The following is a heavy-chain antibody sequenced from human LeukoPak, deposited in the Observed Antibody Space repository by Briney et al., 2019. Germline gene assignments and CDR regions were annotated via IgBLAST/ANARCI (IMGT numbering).Heavy chain of an antibody. J-gene: IGHJ4*02. Sequence: GGSLRLSCAASGFTFSSYWMSWVRQAPGKGLEWVSFISGSSSYIYYPDSLKGRFTISGDNAKNSLYLQMNSLRAEDTAVYYCARGEYGSGSYHIDYWGQGTLVTVSS. CDR2: ISGSSSYI. CDR1: GFTFSSYW. D-gene: IGHD3-10*01. CDR3: ARGEYGSGSYHIDY. V-gene: IGHV3-21*01.